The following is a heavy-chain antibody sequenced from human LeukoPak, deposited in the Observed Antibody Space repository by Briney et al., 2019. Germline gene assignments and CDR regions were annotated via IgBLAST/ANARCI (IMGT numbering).Heavy chain of an antibody. CDR3: AKDRDHNYYDSSGYYY. CDR1: GFTFSSYA. J-gene: IGHJ4*02. CDR2: ISGSGGST. V-gene: IGHV3-23*01. Sequence: GGSLRLSCAASGFTFSSYAMSWVRQAPGKGLEWVSAISGSGGSTYYADSVKGRFTISRDNSKNTLYLQMNSLRAEDTAVYYCAKDRDHNYYDSSGYYYWGQGTLVTVSS. D-gene: IGHD3-22*01.